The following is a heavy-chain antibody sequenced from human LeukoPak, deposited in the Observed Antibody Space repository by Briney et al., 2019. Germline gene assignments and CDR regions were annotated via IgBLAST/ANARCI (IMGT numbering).Heavy chain of an antibody. J-gene: IGHJ4*02. CDR3: ARDGYNYASRYYFDY. V-gene: IGHV4-34*01. CDR1: GGSFSGYY. Sequence: PSETLSLTCAVYGGSFSGYYWSWIRQPPGKGLEWIGEINHSGSTNYNPSLKSRVTTSVDTSKNQFSLKLSSVTAADTAVYYCARDGYNYASRYYFDYWGQGTLVTVSS. CDR2: INHSGST. D-gene: IGHD5-24*01.